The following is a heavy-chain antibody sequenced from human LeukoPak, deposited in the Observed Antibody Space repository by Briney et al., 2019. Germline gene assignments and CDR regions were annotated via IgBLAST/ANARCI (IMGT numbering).Heavy chain of an antibody. D-gene: IGHD3-22*01. CDR2: VYYSGST. CDR3: ASADYYDICGYFFLGD. Sequence: SETLSLTCTVSGGSISSHYWSWIRQSPGKGLEWIGHVYYSGSTSHNPSLKSRVTISLNSSKNQFSLTLSSVTAADTAVYYCASADYYDICGYFFLGDWGQGALVTVAS. J-gene: IGHJ4*02. CDR1: GGSISSHY. V-gene: IGHV4-59*11.